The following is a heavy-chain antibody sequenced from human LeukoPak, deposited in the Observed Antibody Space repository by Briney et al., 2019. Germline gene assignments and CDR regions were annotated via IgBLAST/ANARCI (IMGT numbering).Heavy chain of an antibody. D-gene: IGHD3-22*01. Sequence: PGGSLRLSCAASGFTLSDYYMSWIRQAPGKGLEWVSYISSSGSTIYYADSVKGRFTISRDNAKNSLYLQMNSLRAEDTAVYYCARDSSGYFSATDYWGQGTLVTVSS. J-gene: IGHJ4*02. CDR1: GFTLSDYY. V-gene: IGHV3-11*01. CDR2: ISSSGSTI. CDR3: ARDSSGYFSATDY.